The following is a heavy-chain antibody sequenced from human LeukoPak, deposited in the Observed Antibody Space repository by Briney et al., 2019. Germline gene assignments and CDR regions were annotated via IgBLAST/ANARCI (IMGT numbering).Heavy chain of an antibody. J-gene: IGHJ4*02. CDR1: GFSFKDYW. CDR3: ARENSGGSCCPDY. Sequence: GGSLRLSCAASGFSFKDYWMSWVRQAPGKGLEWVSYISSSGSTIYYADSVKGRFTISRDNAKNSLYLQMNSLRAEDTAVYYCARENSGGSCCPDYWGQGTLVTVSS. V-gene: IGHV3-11*01. CDR2: ISSSGSTI. D-gene: IGHD2-15*01.